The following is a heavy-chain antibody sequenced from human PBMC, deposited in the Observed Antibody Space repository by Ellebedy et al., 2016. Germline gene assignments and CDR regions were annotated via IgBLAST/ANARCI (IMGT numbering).Heavy chain of an antibody. CDR3: ARARSGSYSTAFDY. CDR1: GGTFSSYA. V-gene: IGHV1-69*06. Sequence: SVKVSXXASGGTFSSYAISWVRQAPGQGLEWMGGIIPIFGTANYAQKFQGRVTITADKSTSTAYMELSSLRSEDTAVYYCARARSGSYSTAFDYWGQGTLVTVSS. D-gene: IGHD1-26*01. J-gene: IGHJ4*02. CDR2: IIPIFGTA.